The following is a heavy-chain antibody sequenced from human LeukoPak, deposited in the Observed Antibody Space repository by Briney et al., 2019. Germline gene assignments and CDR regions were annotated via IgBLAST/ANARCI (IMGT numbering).Heavy chain of an antibody. CDR3: AKTPRVAGTREYYFDY. D-gene: IGHD6-19*01. J-gene: IGHJ4*02. Sequence: GGSLRLSCAASGFTFSSYAMSWVRQAPGKGLEWASGISGSGGSTYYADSVKGRFTISRDNSKNTLYLQMNSLRAEDTAVYYCAKTPRVAGTREYYFDYWGQGTLVTVSS. V-gene: IGHV3-23*01. CDR1: GFTFSSYA. CDR2: ISGSGGST.